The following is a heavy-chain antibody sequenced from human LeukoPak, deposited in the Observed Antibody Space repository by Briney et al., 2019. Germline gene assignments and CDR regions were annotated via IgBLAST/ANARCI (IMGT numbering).Heavy chain of an antibody. J-gene: IGHJ3*02. D-gene: IGHD3-22*01. CDR1: GFTFSSYS. CDR2: ISSSSSTI. CDR3: ARDYYDSSGYSFSQTAAAFDI. V-gene: IGHV3-48*02. Sequence: GGSLRLSRAPSGFTFSSYSMNWVRQAPGKGLECVSYISSSSSTIYYADSVKGRFTISRDNAKNSLYLQMNSLRDEDMAVYYCARDYYDSSGYSFSQTAAAFDIWGQGTMVTVSS.